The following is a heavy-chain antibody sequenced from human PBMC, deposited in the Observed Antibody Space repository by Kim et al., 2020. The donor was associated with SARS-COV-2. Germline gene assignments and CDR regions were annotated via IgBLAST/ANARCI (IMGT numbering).Heavy chain of an antibody. CDR2: ISSSSSYT. J-gene: IGHJ6*02. CDR3: ASYPYYDFWSGYYTVDV. CDR1: GFTFSDYY. V-gene: IGHV3-11*03. Sequence: GGSLRLSCAASGFTFSDYYMSWIRQAPGKGLEWVSYISSSSSYTNYADSVKGRFTISRDNAKNSLYLQMNGLRAEDTAVYYCASYPYYDFWSGYYTVDVWGQGTTVTVSS. D-gene: IGHD3-3*01.